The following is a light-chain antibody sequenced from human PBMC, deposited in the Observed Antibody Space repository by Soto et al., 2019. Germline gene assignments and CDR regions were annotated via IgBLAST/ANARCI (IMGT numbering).Light chain of an antibody. CDR2: EVS. CDR1: SSDFGAYNS. Sequence: QLVLTQPASVSGSPGQSITISCTGASSDFGAYNSVSWYQQHPGKAPKLMIYEVSNRPSGVSDRFSGSKSGNTASLTISGLQGEDEADYYCSSYTSSNTYVFGTGTKVTVL. V-gene: IGLV2-14*01. J-gene: IGLJ1*01. CDR3: SSYTSSNTYV.